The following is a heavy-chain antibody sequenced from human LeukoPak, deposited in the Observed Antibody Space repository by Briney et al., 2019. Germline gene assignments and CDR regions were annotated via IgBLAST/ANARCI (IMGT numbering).Heavy chain of an antibody. J-gene: IGHJ4*02. D-gene: IGHD5-18*01. CDR3: AGVDETAILDY. CDR2: ISSRRSDT. CDR1: GFTFSAYS. V-gene: IGHV3-21*01. Sequence: GGSLRLSCAASGFTFSAYSMNWVRQAPGKGLEWVSSISSRRSDTYYADSVKGRFTISRDNAKRSLYLQMNSLRAEDTAVYYCAGVDETAILDYWGEGTLVTVSS.